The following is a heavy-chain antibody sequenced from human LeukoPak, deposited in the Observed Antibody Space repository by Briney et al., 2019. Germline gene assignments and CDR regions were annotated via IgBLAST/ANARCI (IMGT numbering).Heavy chain of an antibody. CDR1: GGSISSSSYY. J-gene: IGHJ5*02. V-gene: IGHV4-61*05. CDR2: IYYSGST. CDR3: ARQTGYCSGGSCYVEWFDP. D-gene: IGHD2-15*01. Sequence: PSETLSLTCTVSGGSISSSSYYWGWIRQPPGKGLEWIGYIYYSGSTNYNPSLKSRVTISVDTSKNQFSLKLSSVTAADTAVYYCARQTGYCSGGSCYVEWFDPWGQGTLVTVSS.